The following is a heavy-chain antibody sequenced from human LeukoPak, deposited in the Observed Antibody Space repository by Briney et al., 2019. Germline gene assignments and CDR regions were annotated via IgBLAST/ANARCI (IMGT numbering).Heavy chain of an antibody. V-gene: IGHV4-59*01. CDR1: GGSISHYY. J-gene: IGHJ4*02. D-gene: IGHD3-10*01. CDR2: IYYSGST. Sequence: SETLSLTCTVSGGSISHYYWTWIRQPPGKGLEWIGYIYYSGSTNYNPSLKSRVTISVDTSKNQFSLKLTSVTAADTAVYYCARDRVRGVNLRDYWGQGTLVTVSS. CDR3: ARDRVRGVNLRDY.